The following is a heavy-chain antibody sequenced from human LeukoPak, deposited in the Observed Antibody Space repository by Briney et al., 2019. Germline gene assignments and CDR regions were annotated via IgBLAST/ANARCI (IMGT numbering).Heavy chain of an antibody. J-gene: IGHJ4*02. D-gene: IGHD1-26*01. CDR2: IYSGGST. CDR3: TREGSGSYLSFDY. V-gene: IGHV3-53*05. CDR1: GFTVSSNY. Sequence: GGSLRLSCAASGFTVSSNYMSWVRQAPGKGLEWVSVIYSGGSTYYADSVKGRFTISRDNSKSTMYLQMHSLRPDDTAVYYCTREGSGSYLSFDYWGQGTLVTVSS.